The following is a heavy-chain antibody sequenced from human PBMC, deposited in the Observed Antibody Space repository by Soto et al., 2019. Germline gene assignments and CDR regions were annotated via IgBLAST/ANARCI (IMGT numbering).Heavy chain of an antibody. Sequence: GASVKVSCKASGYTFTSYGISWVRQAPGQGLEWMGWISAYNGNTNYAQKLQGRVTMTTDTSTSTAYMELRSLRSDDTAVYYCARYISSSWAPGNVYFDYWGQGTLVTVSS. J-gene: IGHJ4*02. V-gene: IGHV1-18*01. CDR2: ISAYNGNT. D-gene: IGHD6-13*01. CDR3: ARYISSSWAPGNVYFDY. CDR1: GYTFTSYG.